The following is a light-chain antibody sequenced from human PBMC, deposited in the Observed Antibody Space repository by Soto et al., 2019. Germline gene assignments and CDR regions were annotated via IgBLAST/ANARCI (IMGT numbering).Light chain of an antibody. Sequence: QAVVTQEPSLTVSPGGTVTLTCASSPGAVTSGYYPNWFQQKPGQAPRPLIYSTNNVHPWTPARFSGSLLGGKAALTLSGVQPEDEGEYYCLLYYGGAWVFGGGTQLTVL. J-gene: IGLJ3*02. CDR3: LLYYGGAWV. CDR1: PGAVTSGYY. V-gene: IGLV7-43*01. CDR2: STN.